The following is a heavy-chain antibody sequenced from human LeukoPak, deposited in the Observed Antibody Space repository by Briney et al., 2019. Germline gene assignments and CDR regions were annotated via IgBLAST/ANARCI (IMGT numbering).Heavy chain of an antibody. CDR1: GGSFSSYY. Sequence: SETLSLTCAVYGGSFSSYYWSWIRQSPGKGLEWIAEINHRGDTNYNPSVKSRVTISVDTSKNQFSLKVTSLTAADTAVYYCARGPTISETGYFDYWGQGTLVTVSS. CDR3: ARGPTISETGYFDY. CDR2: INHRGDT. V-gene: IGHV4-34*01. J-gene: IGHJ4*03. D-gene: IGHD1-1*01.